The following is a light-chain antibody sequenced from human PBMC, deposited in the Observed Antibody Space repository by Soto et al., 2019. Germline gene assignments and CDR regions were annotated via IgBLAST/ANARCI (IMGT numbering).Light chain of an antibody. V-gene: IGKV1-5*01. Sequence: QSPSTLSASVGDRVTITCRASQSISSWLAWYQQKPGKAPKLLIYDVSSLESGVPSRFSGSGSGTEFSLTISSLQPDDIATYYCQQYNTFWTFGQGTKVAIK. CDR3: QQYNTFWT. CDR1: QSISSW. CDR2: DVS. J-gene: IGKJ1*01.